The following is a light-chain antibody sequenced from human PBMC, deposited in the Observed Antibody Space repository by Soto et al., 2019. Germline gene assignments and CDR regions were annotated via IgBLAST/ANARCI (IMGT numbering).Light chain of an antibody. CDR1: QSVSSN. Sequence: EIVMTQSPATLSVSPGERTTLSCRASQSVSSNLAWYQEKPGQAPRALIYGASTSATGIPARFSGSGSWTEFTLTISSLQSEDFAVYYCQQYNNWPLTFGGGTKVEIK. J-gene: IGKJ4*01. CDR2: GAS. V-gene: IGKV3-15*01. CDR3: QQYNNWPLT.